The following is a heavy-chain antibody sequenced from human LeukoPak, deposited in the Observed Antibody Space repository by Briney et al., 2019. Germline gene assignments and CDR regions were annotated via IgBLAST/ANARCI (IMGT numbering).Heavy chain of an antibody. CDR1: GFAFSSYA. J-gene: IGHJ4*02. Sequence: GGSLRLSCTASGFAFSSYAMTWVRQAPGKGLEWVSGISGSGDSTYYADSVKGRFTISRDNSRNTLYLQMNSLRAADTAVYYCAKGLNYESSAAFDYWGQGTLVTVSS. CDR3: AKGLNYESSAAFDY. V-gene: IGHV3-23*01. D-gene: IGHD3-22*01. CDR2: ISGSGDST.